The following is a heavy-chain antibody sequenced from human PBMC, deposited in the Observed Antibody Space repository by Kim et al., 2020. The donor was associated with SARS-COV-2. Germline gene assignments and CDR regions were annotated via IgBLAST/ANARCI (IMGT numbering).Heavy chain of an antibody. Sequence: SETLSLTCTVSGGSISSSSYYWGWIRQPPGKGLEWIGSIYYSGSTYYNPSLKSRVTISVDTSKNQFSLKLSSVTAADTAVYYCARRGYKTYYYYGMDVWGQGTTVTVSS. CDR2: IYYSGST. D-gene: IGHD3-10*01. CDR1: GGSISSSSYY. J-gene: IGHJ6*02. V-gene: IGHV4-39*01. CDR3: ARRGYKTYYYYGMDV.